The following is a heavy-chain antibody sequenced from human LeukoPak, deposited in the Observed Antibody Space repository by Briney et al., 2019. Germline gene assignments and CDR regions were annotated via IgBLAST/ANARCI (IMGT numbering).Heavy chain of an antibody. D-gene: IGHD3-22*01. CDR1: GFTFSRYG. J-gene: IGHJ4*02. CDR2: IWSDGSNE. CDR3: ARDRHYYDSSGYYGPSGY. V-gene: IGHV3-33*01. Sequence: AGGSLRLSCAASGFTFSRYGMHWVRQAPGKGLEWVAVIWSDGSNEYYPDSVRGRFTISRDNSKNTLYLQMNSLRAEDTAVYYCARDRHYYDSSGYYGPSGYWGQGTLVTVSS.